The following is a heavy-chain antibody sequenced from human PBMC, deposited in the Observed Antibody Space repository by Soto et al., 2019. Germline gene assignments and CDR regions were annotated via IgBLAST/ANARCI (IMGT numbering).Heavy chain of an antibody. CDR2: IYYSGST. CDR3: ARERYYYDSSGSFDY. D-gene: IGHD3-22*01. CDR1: GGSISSYY. V-gene: IGHV4-59*01. Sequence: ETLSLTCTVSGGSISSYYWSWIRQPPGKGLEWIGYIYYSGSTNYNPSLKSRVTISVDTSKNQFSLKLSSVTAADTAVYYCARERYYYDSSGSFDYWGQGTLVTVSS. J-gene: IGHJ4*02.